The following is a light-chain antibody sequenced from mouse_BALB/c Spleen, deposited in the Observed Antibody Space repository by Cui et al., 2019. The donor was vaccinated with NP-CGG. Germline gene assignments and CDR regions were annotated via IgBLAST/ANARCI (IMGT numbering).Light chain of an antibody. Sequence: HGVVTQESAPTTSPGETVTLTCRSSTGAVTTSNYANWVQEKPDHLFTGLIGGTNNRAPGVPARFSGSLIGDKAALTITGAQTEDEAIYFCALWYSNHWVFGGGTKLTVL. CDR2: GTN. CDR3: ALWYSNHWV. V-gene: IGLV1*01. CDR1: TGAVTTSNY. J-gene: IGLJ1*01.